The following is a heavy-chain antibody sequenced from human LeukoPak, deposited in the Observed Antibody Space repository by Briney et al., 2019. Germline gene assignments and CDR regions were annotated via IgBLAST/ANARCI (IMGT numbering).Heavy chain of an antibody. V-gene: IGHV5-51*01. J-gene: IGHJ3*02. Sequence: ESLKISCKGSGYSFTSYWIGWVRQMPGKGLEWMGIIYPGDSDTRYSPSFQGQVTISADKSISTAYLQWSSLKASDTAMYYCARQHAFGAVAGKFWPGDAFDIWGQGTMVTVSS. CDR3: ARQHAFGAVAGKFWPGDAFDI. CDR1: GYSFTSYW. CDR2: IYPGDSDT. D-gene: IGHD6-19*01.